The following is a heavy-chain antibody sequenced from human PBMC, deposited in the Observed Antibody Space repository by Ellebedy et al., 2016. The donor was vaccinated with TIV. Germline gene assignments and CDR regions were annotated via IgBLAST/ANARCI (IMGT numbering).Heavy chain of an antibody. V-gene: IGHV3-21*01. J-gene: IGHJ5*02. D-gene: IGHD2-2*01. CDR2: ISSSSSYI. CDR1: GFSFSIYT. Sequence: GGSLRLSCAASGFSFSIYTMSWVRQAPGKGPEWVSSISSSSSYIFYADSVKGRFTISRDNAKNSLYLQMNSLRAEDTAVYYCAREEAYCSSNSCHGGWFDPWGQGSLVTVS. CDR3: AREEAYCSSNSCHGGWFDP.